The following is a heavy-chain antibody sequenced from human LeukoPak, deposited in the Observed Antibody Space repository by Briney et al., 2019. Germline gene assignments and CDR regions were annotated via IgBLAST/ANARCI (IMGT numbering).Heavy chain of an antibody. D-gene: IGHD2-2*01. CDR3: AREGTDCSSTSCYPGGGAFDI. CDR2: IIPIFGTA. CDR1: GGTFSSYA. J-gene: IGHJ3*02. V-gene: IGHV1-69*06. Sequence: SVKVSCKASGGTFSSYAISWVRQAPGQGFEWMGGIIPIFGTANYAQKFQGRVTITADKSTSTAYMELSSLRSEDTAVYYCAREGTDCSSTSCYPGGGAFDIWGQGTMVTVSS.